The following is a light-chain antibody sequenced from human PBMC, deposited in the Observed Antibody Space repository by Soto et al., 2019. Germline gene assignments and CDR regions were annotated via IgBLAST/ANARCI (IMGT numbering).Light chain of an antibody. CDR3: LQDYNYPWT. Sequence: IQMTRSPSSLSASVGDRVTITCRASQGIRNDLGWYQQEPGKAPKLLIYAASSLESGVPSRFSGSGSGTDFTLTISSLQPEDFATYYCLQDYNYPWTFGQGTKVDIK. V-gene: IGKV1-6*01. CDR1: QGIRND. CDR2: AAS. J-gene: IGKJ1*01.